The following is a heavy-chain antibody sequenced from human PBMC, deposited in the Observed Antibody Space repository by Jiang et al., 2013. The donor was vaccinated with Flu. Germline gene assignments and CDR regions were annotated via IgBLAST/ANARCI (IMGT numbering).Heavy chain of an antibody. J-gene: IGHJ6*02. CDR2: TYYRSKWYN. D-gene: IGHD6-19*01. CDR3: AGYYSGGHYGMDV. V-gene: IGHV6-1*01. CDR1: GASVFSNTAT. Sequence: QTLSLTCVISGASVFSNTATWNWIRQSPSRGLEWLGRTYYRSKWYNDYAESVKGRITIIPGTSKNQFSLQLNSVAPEDTAIYYCAGYYSGGHYGMDVWGQGPRSPS.